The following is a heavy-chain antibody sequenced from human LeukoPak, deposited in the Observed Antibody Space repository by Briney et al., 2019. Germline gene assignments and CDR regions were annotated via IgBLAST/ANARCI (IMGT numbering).Heavy chain of an antibody. J-gene: IGHJ3*02. CDR1: GFTFDDYA. CDR3: AKDILGVTMIVDAFDI. D-gene: IGHD3-22*01. CDR2: ISGDGGST. V-gene: IGHV3-43*02. Sequence: GGSLRLSCAASGFTFDDYAMHRVRQAPGKGLEWVSLISGDGGSTYYADSVKGRFTISRDNSKNSLYLQMNSLRTEDTALYYSAKDILGVTMIVDAFDIWGQGTMVTVSS.